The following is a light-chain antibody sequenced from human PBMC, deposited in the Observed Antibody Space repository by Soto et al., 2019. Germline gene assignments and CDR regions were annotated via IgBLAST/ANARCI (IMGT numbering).Light chain of an antibody. Sequence: DIQMTQSPSSLSASVGDRVTISCRASQNISMFLNWYQQKPGKAPNVLIYAASSLQGGVPSRFSGSGSGTDFTLTISSLQPEDFGTYYCLQDYNYPWTFGQGTKVEIK. CDR1: QNISMF. V-gene: IGKV1-39*01. J-gene: IGKJ1*01. CDR3: LQDYNYPWT. CDR2: AAS.